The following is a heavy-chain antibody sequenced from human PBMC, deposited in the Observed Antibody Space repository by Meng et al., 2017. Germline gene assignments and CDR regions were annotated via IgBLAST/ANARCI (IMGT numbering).Heavy chain of an antibody. Sequence: QVQLVQAGDEVKKPGASVKVPCTPSGYTFTAYYIHWVRQAPGQGLDWMGRIDPNSGVTEYAQKFQGRVTVTGDTSISTAYMELSRLRSDDTAIYYCVRDEDISAAGKLFGDYWGQGTLVTVSS. CDR2: IDPNSGVT. D-gene: IGHD6-13*01. J-gene: IGHJ4*02. V-gene: IGHV1-2*06. CDR1: GYTFTAYY. CDR3: VRDEDISAAGKLFGDY.